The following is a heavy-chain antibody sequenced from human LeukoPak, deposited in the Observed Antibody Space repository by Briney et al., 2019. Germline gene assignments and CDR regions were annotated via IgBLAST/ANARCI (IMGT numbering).Heavy chain of an antibody. CDR2: INPNSGGT. V-gene: IGHV1-2*02. CDR3: ARDAIAAAGTQLPYYYYYMDV. Sequence: ASVKVSCKASEYTFTGYYMHWVRQAPGQGLEWMGWINPNSGGTNYAQKFQGRVTMTRDTSISTAYMELSRLRSDDTAVYYCARDAIAAAGTQLPYYYYYMDVWGKGTTVTVSS. J-gene: IGHJ6*03. CDR1: EYTFTGYY. D-gene: IGHD6-13*01.